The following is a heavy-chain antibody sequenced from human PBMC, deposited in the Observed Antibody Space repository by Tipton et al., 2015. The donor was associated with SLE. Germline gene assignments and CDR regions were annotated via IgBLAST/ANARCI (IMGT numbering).Heavy chain of an antibody. Sequence: SLRLSCAASGFTFSSYAMHWVRQAPGKGLEWVAVISYDGGNKYYADSVKGRFTISRDNSKNTLYLQMNSLRAEDTAVYYCARAQGVTTGYFDYWGQGTLVTVSS. J-gene: IGHJ4*02. D-gene: IGHD4-11*01. V-gene: IGHV3-30*04. CDR3: ARAQGVTTGYFDY. CDR1: GFTFSSYA. CDR2: ISYDGGNK.